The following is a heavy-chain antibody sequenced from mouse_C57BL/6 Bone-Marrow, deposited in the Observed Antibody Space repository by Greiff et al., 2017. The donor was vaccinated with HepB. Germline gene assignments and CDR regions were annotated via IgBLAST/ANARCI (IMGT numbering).Heavy chain of an antibody. CDR3: AFYYYGSSPWYFDV. J-gene: IGHJ1*03. V-gene: IGHV1-61*01. CDR1: GYTFTSYW. CDR2: IYPSDSET. D-gene: IGHD1-1*01. Sequence: QVQLQQPGADLVRPGSSVKLSCKASGYTFTSYWMDWVKQRPGQGLEWIGNIYPSDSETHYNQKFKEKATLTVDKSSSTAYMQLSSLTSEDSAVYYCAFYYYGSSPWYFDVWGTGTTVTVSS.